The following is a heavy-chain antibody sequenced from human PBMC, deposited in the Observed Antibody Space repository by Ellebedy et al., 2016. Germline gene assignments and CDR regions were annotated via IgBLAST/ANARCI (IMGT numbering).Heavy chain of an antibody. CDR3: ARKGTSLPLDY. CDR2: ISANNGDT. V-gene: IGHV1-18*01. CDR1: GFTFTSYG. Sequence: ASVKVSCKASGFTFTSYGFTWVRQAPGQGLEWMGWISANNGDTHYAQKVQGRVTMTTDTSTSTAYMEVRSLRSDDTAVYYCARKGTSLPLDYWGQGTLVTVFS. J-gene: IGHJ4*02. D-gene: IGHD2-2*01.